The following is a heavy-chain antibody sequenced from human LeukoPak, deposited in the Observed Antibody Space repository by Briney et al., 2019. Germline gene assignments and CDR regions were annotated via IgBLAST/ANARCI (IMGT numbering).Heavy chain of an antibody. CDR3: ARTRTGSGWEALNY. V-gene: IGHV3-21*01. D-gene: IGHD6-19*01. CDR1: GFTFSTFP. CDR2: ISSSSSYI. Sequence: GGSLRLSCAASGFTFSTFPMSWVRQAPGKGLEWVSSISSSSSYIYYADSVKGRFTTSRDNAKNSLYLQMNSLRAEDTAVYYCARTRTGSGWEALNYWGQGTLVTVSS. J-gene: IGHJ4*02.